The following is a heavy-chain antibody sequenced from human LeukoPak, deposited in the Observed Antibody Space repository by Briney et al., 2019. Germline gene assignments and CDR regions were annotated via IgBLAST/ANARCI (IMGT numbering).Heavy chain of an antibody. Sequence: SETLSLTCSVSGGSFSTYYWSWIRQPPGKGLEWIGFIYYSGSTDYNPSLKSRVTISVDTSKKQFSLKLSSVTAADTAVYYCARGVVLTGYPHDFWGRGTRVIVSS. CDR1: GGSFSTYY. V-gene: IGHV4-59*01. J-gene: IGHJ4*02. D-gene: IGHD3-9*01. CDR2: IYYSGST. CDR3: ARGVVLTGYPHDF.